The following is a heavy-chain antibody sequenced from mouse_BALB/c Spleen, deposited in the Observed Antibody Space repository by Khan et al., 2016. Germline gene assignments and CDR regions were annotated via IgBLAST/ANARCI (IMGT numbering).Heavy chain of an antibody. J-gene: IGHJ1*01. CDR3: GSSLVATKYFDV. V-gene: IGHV3-1*02. Sequence: EVQLQESGPDLVKPSQSLSLTCTVTGYSITSGYSWHWIRQFPGNKLEWMGYIPYSDSTNYNPSLKSRISITRDTSKNQFFLQLNSVTTEATATYCCGSSLVATKYFDVWGAGTEVTVSS. CDR2: IPYSDST. D-gene: IGHD1-1*01. CDR1: GYSITSGYS.